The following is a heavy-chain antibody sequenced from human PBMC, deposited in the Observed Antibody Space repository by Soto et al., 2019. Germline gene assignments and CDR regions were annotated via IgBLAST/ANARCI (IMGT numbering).Heavy chain of an antibody. J-gene: IGHJ5*02. Sequence: SETLSLTCAVSVGSISSCGYSWSWIRQPPGKGLEWIGYIYHSGSTYYNPSLKSRVTISVDRSKNQFSLKLSSVTAADTAVYYCARVPGPWGQGTLVPVSS. CDR1: VGSISSCGYS. V-gene: IGHV4-30-2*01. CDR3: ARVPGP. CDR2: IYHSGST.